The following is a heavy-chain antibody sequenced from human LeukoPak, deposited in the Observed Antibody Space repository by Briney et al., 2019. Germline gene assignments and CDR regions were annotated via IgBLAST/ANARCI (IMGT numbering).Heavy chain of an antibody. J-gene: IGHJ4*02. CDR1: GFTFSSYG. Sequence: PGRSLRLSCATSGFTFSSYGMHWVRQAPGKGLEWVAFIRYDGRSKYYADSVKGRFTISRDNSKNTAYLQMNSLRAEDTAVYYCAKDQDLYCSGGSCYSTLDYWGQGTLVSVSS. V-gene: IGHV3-30*02. D-gene: IGHD2-15*01. CDR3: AKDQDLYCSGGSCYSTLDY. CDR2: IRYDGRSK.